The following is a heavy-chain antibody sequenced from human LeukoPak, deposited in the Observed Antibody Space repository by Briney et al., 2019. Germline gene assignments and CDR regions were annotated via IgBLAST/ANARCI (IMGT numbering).Heavy chain of an antibody. J-gene: IGHJ4*02. CDR3: AKDLDCSGGTCHKAFDC. CDR1: GFTLSTYG. Sequence: PGGSLRLSCVASGFTLSTYGMHWVRQAPGKGLEWVAFIRYDGSDKFYGDSVKGRFTTSRDNSKNTLYLQMSRLRVEATAVYYCAKDLDCSGGTCHKAFDCWGQGTLVTVSS. V-gene: IGHV3-30*02. D-gene: IGHD2-15*01. CDR2: IRYDGSDK.